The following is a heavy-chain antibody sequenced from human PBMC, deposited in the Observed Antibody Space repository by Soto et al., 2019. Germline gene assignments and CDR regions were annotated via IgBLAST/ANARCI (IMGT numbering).Heavy chain of an antibody. CDR1: GFIFNTYS. V-gene: IGHV3-48*02. J-gene: IGHJ5*02. D-gene: IGHD2-15*01. CDR2: ISGSSQTI. CDR3: GCILKWWRAAFET. Sequence: EVQLVESGGGLIQPGGSLRLSCAASGFIFNTYSMNWVRQAPGKGLEWVSYISGSSQTIFYADSVRGRFTISRDNANNSTFLQMVSLRDEDGAVDYCGCILKWWRAAFETWGQGTVVTISS.